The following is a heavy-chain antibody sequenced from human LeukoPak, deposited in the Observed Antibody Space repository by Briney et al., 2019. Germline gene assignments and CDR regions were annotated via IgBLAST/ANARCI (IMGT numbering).Heavy chain of an antibody. CDR2: ISSSSSYI. V-gene: IGHV3-21*04. D-gene: IGHD3-22*01. J-gene: IGHJ3*02. CDR1: GFTFSSYS. Sequence: GGSLRLSCAASGFTFSSYSMNWVRQAPGKGLEWVSSISSSSSYIYYADSVKGRFTISRDNSKNTLYPQINSLRVEDTAVYYCAKSWNYYDSSGDDALDIWGQGTMVTVSS. CDR3: AKSWNYYDSSGDDALDI.